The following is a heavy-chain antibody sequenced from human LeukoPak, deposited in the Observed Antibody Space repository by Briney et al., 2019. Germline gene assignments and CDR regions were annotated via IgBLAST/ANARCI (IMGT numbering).Heavy chain of an antibody. V-gene: IGHV3-23*01. CDR1: GFNFSSYA. Sequence: GGSLRLSCAASGFNFSSYAMSWVRQAPGKGLEWVSSISGSGGNTFYADSVQGRFTISRDNSKNTLYLQMNSLRAEDTAAYHCAKGRNEDGDAALNYWGQGTLVTVSS. D-gene: IGHD4-17*01. J-gene: IGHJ4*02. CDR2: ISGSGGNT. CDR3: AKGRNEDGDAALNY.